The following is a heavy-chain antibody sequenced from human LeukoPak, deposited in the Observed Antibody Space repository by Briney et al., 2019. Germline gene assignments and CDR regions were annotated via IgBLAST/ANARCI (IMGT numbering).Heavy chain of an antibody. J-gene: IGHJ4*02. D-gene: IGHD3-16*01. CDR1: GYTFTSHY. CDR3: ASLGGVRAAWGGFDY. CDR2: INPSGGST. Sequence: GASVKVSCKASGYTFTSHYMDWVRQAPGQGLEWMGIINPSGGSTSYAQKFQGRVTMTRDTSTSTVYMELSSLRSEDTAVYYGASLGGVRAAWGGFDYWGQGTLVIVSS. V-gene: IGHV1-46*01.